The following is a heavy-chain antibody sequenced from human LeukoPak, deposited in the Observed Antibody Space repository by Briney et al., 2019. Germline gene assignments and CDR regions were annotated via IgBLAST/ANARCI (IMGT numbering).Heavy chain of an antibody. CDR3: ARDVGYYCSSTSCYSANWFDP. J-gene: IGHJ5*02. CDR2: IYYSGST. D-gene: IGHD2-2*01. Sequence: SETLSLTCTVSGGSISSYYLSWIRQPPGKGLEWIGYIYYSGSTNYNPSLKSRVTISVDTSKNQFSLKLSSVTAADTAVYYCARDVGYYCSSTSCYSANWFDPWGQGTLVTVSS. CDR1: GGSISSYY. V-gene: IGHV4-59*01.